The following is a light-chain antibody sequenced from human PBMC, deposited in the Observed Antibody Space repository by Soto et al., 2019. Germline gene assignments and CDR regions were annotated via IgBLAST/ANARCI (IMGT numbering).Light chain of an antibody. V-gene: IGLV1-51*01. Sequence: QSVLTQPPSMSAAPGQEVTISCSGSSSNIGNNYVSWYQQFPGTAPKLLIYDNNVRRSGIPDRFSASKSGTSASLAITGLQTGDEADYYCGTWDDSLSVVVFGGGTQLTVL. CDR2: DNN. J-gene: IGLJ2*01. CDR3: GTWDDSLSVVV. CDR1: SSNIGNNY.